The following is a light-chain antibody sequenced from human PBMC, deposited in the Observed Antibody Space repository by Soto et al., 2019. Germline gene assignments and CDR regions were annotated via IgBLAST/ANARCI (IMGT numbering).Light chain of an antibody. CDR2: GAS. V-gene: IGKV3-20*01. CDR3: QQYDSSRPMYT. Sequence: EIVLTQSPGTLSLSPGERATLSCRASQSVSSSYLAWYQQKPDQAPSLLIYGASSRATGIPDRFSGSGSGTDFTLTISRLEPEDFAVYYCQQYDSSRPMYTFGQGTQLEIK. CDR1: QSVSSSY. J-gene: IGKJ2*01.